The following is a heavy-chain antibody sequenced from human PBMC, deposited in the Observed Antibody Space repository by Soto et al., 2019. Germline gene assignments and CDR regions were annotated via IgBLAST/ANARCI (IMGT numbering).Heavy chain of an antibody. V-gene: IGHV3-33*01. J-gene: IGHJ4*02. CDR1: GFSFSAHG. D-gene: IGHD1-1*01. Sequence: QVQLVESGGGVVRPGTSLRLSCAATGFSFSAHGMHWVRQAPGKGLEWLAVINDGSEEGYAESVRGRSTISRDNARNTLYLQMDNLRAEDSALYYCARDDLFVDNGLDHWGQGTLVTVSS. CDR3: ARDDLFVDNGLDH. CDR2: INDGSEE.